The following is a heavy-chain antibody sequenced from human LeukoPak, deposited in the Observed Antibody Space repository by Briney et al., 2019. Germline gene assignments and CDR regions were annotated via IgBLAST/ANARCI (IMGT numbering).Heavy chain of an antibody. CDR1: GFTFSSYS. J-gene: IGHJ3*02. Sequence: PGGSLRLSCAASGFTFSSYSMNWVRRAPGKGLEWVSSISSSSSYIYYADSVKGRFTISRDNAKNSLYLQMNSLRAEDTAVYYCASPRAVAGYDAFDIWGQGTMVTVSS. D-gene: IGHD6-19*01. V-gene: IGHV3-21*01. CDR3: ASPRAVAGYDAFDI. CDR2: ISSSSSYI.